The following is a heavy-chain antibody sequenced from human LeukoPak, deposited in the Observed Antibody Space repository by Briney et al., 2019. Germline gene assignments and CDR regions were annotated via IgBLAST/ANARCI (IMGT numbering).Heavy chain of an antibody. Sequence: GGSLRLSCAASGFTFSNAWMSWVRQAPGKGLEWVGRIKSKTDGGTTDYAAPVKGRFTISRDDSKNTLYLQMNSLKTEDTAVYYCNLPQTTVVKNYLDYWGQGTLVTVSS. CDR3: NLPQTTVVKNYLDY. J-gene: IGHJ4*02. CDR1: GFTFSNAW. V-gene: IGHV3-15*01. D-gene: IGHD4-23*01. CDR2: IKSKTDGGTT.